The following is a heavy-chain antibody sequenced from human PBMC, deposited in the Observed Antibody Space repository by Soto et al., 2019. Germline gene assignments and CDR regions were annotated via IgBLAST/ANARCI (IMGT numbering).Heavy chain of an antibody. CDR2: IYYSGST. J-gene: IGHJ4*02. CDR1: GGSISSYY. V-gene: IGHV4-59*01. D-gene: IGHD6-13*01. Sequence: QVQLQESGPGLVKPSETLSLTCTVSGGSISSYYWSWIRQPPGKGLEWIGYIYYSGSTNYNPSLKSRVTISVDTSKKQFSLKLSSVTAADTAVYYCARGVPGGIAAAGTIDYWGQGTLVTVSS. CDR3: ARGVPGGIAAAGTIDY.